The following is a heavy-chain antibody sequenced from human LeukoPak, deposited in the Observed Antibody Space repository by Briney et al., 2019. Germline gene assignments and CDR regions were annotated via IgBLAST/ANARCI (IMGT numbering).Heavy chain of an antibody. CDR3: ARAIRGSAVDTGDR. Sequence: PGGSLRLSCAASGFTFSSYWMRWVRQAPGKGLGGVANIKNDGSEEYYVDSVKGRFTISRDNAKNSLFLQMNSLTVEDTAVYYCARAIRGSAVDTGDRWGQGTLVTVPS. V-gene: IGHV3-7*01. CDR1: GFTFSSYW. CDR2: IKNDGSEE. D-gene: IGHD3-10*01. J-gene: IGHJ4*02.